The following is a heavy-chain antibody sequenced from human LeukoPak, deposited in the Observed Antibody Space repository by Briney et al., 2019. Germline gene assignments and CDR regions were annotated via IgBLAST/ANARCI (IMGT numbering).Heavy chain of an antibody. CDR2: IYYSGST. Sequence: SETLSLTCTVSGGSISSSSYYWGWIRQPPGKGLEWIGSIYYSGSTYYNPSLKSRVTISVDASKNQFSLKLSSVTAADTAVYYCARHAVVVVAVFVCWFDPWGQGTLVTVSS. CDR1: GGSISSSSYY. CDR3: ARHAVVVVAVFVCWFDP. V-gene: IGHV4-39*01. D-gene: IGHD2-15*01. J-gene: IGHJ5*02.